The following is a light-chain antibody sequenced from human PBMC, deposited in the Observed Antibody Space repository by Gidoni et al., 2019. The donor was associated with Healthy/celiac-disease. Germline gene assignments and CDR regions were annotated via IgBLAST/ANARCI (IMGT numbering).Light chain of an antibody. J-gene: IGKJ4*01. V-gene: IGKV1-9*01. CDR2: AAS. CDR1: QGISSY. Sequence: IQLTQSQSFLSASVGDRVTITCRASQGISSYLAWYQQKPGKAPKLLIYAASTLQSGVPSRFSGSGSGTEFTLTISSLQPEDFATYYCQQLNSYPPLTFGGXTKVEIK. CDR3: QQLNSYPPLT.